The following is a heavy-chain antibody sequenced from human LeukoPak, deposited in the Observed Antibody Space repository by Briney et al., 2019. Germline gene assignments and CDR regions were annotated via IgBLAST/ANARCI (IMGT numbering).Heavy chain of an antibody. CDR1: GFTFSSYS. CDR3: TRVGYIDEGIDY. V-gene: IGHV3-21*06. CDR2: ISSSSSYI. D-gene: IGHD5-24*01. J-gene: IGHJ4*02. Sequence: NAGGSLRLSCAASGFTFSSYSMNWVRQAPGKGLEWVSPISSSSSYIYYADSVKGRFTISRDNAKNSLYLQMNSLRAEDTAIYYCTRVGYIDEGIDYWGQGTLVTVSS.